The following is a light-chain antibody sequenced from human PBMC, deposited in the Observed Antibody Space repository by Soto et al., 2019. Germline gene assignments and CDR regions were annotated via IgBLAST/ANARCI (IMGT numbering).Light chain of an antibody. J-gene: IGLJ1*01. CDR1: SSDVDAYNF. CDR3: TSYTSSSTYV. CDR2: DVS. V-gene: IGLV2-14*03. Sequence: QPVLTHPASGSGSPGQSSAISCTGNSSDVDAYNFVSWYQHHPGKAPKLMIFDVSNRPSWVSNRFPCSKSANTASLTISGLHAEDEADYYCTSYTSSSTYVFGTGTKVTVL.